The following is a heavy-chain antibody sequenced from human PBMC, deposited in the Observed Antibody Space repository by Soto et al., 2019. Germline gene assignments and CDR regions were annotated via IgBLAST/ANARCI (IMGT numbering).Heavy chain of an antibody. Sequence: QVHLVESGGGVVQPGRSLRLSCAASGFTFSHYGMHWVRQAPGKGLEWVAVISNDGSNKYYADSVRGRFIISRDNSNNTLYVLMASLRPEDTAVYYCVKDGWVCSGGTCYWPSDFQHWGQGTLVTVSS. CDR3: VKDGWVCSGGTCYWPSDFQH. D-gene: IGHD2-15*01. V-gene: IGHV3-30*18. CDR2: ISNDGSNK. CDR1: GFTFSHYG. J-gene: IGHJ1*01.